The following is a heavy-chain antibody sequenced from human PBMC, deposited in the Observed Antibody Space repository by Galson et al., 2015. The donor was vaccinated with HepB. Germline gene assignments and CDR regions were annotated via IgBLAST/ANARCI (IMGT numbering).Heavy chain of an antibody. CDR2: TYYRSKWYN. J-gene: IGHJ4*02. D-gene: IGHD6-13*01. Sequence: CAISGDSVSSHSAAWNWIRQSPSRGLEWLGRTYYRSKWYNDYAVSVKSRITINPNTSKNQFSLQLNSVTPEDTAVYYCARAPYSSSWVFDYWGQGTLVTVSS. V-gene: IGHV6-1*01. CDR3: ARAPYSSSWVFDY. CDR1: GDSVSSHSAA.